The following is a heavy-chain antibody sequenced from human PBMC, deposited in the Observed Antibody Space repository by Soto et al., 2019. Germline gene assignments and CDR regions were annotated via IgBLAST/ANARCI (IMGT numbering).Heavy chain of an antibody. D-gene: IGHD6-19*01. CDR1: GFTFSSYG. CDR3: AKDLRPWLVRRPHSG. Sequence: GGSLRLSCAASGFTFSSYGMHWVRQAPGKGLEWVAVISYDGSNKYYADSVKGRFTISRDNSKNTLYLQMNSLRAEDTAVYYCAKDLRPWLVRRPHSGWGQGTLVTVSS. V-gene: IGHV3-30*18. J-gene: IGHJ4*02. CDR2: ISYDGSNK.